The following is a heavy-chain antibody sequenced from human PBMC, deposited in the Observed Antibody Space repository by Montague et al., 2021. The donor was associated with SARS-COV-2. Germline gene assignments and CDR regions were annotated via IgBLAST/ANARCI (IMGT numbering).Heavy chain of an antibody. CDR2: IYYRGST. CDR1: GGSISSYY. Sequence: SETLSLTCTVSGGSISSYYWSWIRQPPGKGLEWIGYIYYRGSTNYNPSLKSRVTISVDTSKNQFSLKLSSVTAADTAVYYCATLPSSITIFGVVQGYYFDDWGQGTLVTVSS. V-gene: IGHV4-59*08. CDR3: ATLPSSITIFGVVQGYYFDD. D-gene: IGHD3-3*01. J-gene: IGHJ4*02.